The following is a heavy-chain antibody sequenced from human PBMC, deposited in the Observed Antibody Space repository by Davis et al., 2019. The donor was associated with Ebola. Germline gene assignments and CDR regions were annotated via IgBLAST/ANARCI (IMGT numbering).Heavy chain of an antibody. CDR1: GGTFSSYA. J-gene: IGHJ4*02. Sequence: AASVKVSCKASGGTFSSYAISWVRQAPGQGLEWMGRIIPILGIANYAQKFQGRVTITADKSTSTAYMELSSLRSEDTAVYYCAREDCSGGSCYSLFDYWGQGTLVTVSS. V-gene: IGHV1-69*04. CDR2: IIPILGIA. CDR3: AREDCSGGSCYSLFDY. D-gene: IGHD2-15*01.